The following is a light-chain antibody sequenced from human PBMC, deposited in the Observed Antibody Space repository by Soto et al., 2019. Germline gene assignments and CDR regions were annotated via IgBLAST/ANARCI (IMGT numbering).Light chain of an antibody. CDR3: QQSYSTPRT. V-gene: IGKV1-39*01. Sequence: DVQMTQSPSSLSASGGDRVTITCRASQSISNYLNWYQQKPGKAPKLLIYAASTFQSGVPSRFSGSGSVTDFTLTITSLQPEDFATYYCQQSYSTPRTFGQGTKVDIK. J-gene: IGKJ1*01. CDR1: QSISNY. CDR2: AAS.